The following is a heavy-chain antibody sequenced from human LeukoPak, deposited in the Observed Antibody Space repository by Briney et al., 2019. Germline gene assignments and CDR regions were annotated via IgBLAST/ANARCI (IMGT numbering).Heavy chain of an antibody. CDR3: ARGDPDISFGVAGEAFDI. D-gene: IGHD3-3*01. CDR1: GFTFSSYS. J-gene: IGHJ3*02. Sequence: PGRSLRLSCAASGFTFSSYSMNWVRQAPGKGLEWVSSISSSSSYIYYADSMKGRFTISRDNAKKSLYLQMNSLRAEDTAVYYCARGDPDISFGVAGEAFDIWGQGTMVTVSS. V-gene: IGHV3-21*01. CDR2: ISSSSSYI.